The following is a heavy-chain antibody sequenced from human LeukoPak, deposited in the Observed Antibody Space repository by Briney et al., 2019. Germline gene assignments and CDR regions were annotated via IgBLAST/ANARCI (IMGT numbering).Heavy chain of an antibody. CDR3: ARDSSSSYYYGMDV. CDR1: GFTVSSNY. Sequence: GGSLRLSCAASGFTVSSNYMSWVRQAPGKGLEWVSVIYSGGSTYYADSVRGRFTISRDNSKSTLYLQMNSLRAEDTAVYYCARDSSSSYYYGMDVWGQGTTVTVSS. CDR2: IYSGGST. J-gene: IGHJ6*02. D-gene: IGHD6-13*01. V-gene: IGHV3-66*01.